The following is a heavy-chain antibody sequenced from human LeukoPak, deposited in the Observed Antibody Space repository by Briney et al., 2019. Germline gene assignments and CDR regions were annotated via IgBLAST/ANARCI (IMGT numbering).Heavy chain of an antibody. V-gene: IGHV4-59*08. CDR2: IHYSGTT. D-gene: IGHD1-26*01. CDR1: GGSISNYH. Sequence: PSETLSLTCTVSGGSISNYHWSWIRQPPGKGPEWIGYIHYSGTTNCNPSLKSRVTMSVDTSKNQFSLKLSSVTAADTAVYYCARHLYSGDSSFDYWGQGTLVAVSS. CDR3: ARHLYSGDSSFDY. J-gene: IGHJ4*02.